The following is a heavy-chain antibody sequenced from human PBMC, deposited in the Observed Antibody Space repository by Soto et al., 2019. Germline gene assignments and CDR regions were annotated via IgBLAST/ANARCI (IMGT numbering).Heavy chain of an antibody. CDR2: IIPIFGTA. V-gene: IGHV1-69*05. J-gene: IGHJ3*02. Sequence: GASVKVSCKASGGTFSSYAISWVRQAPGQGLEWMGGIIPIFGTAKYSQKFQGRVTITRDTSASTAYMELSSLRSEDTAVYYCARAHNVLLWFGDQTGNAFDIWGQGTMVTVSS. CDR1: GGTFSSYA. CDR3: ARAHNVLLWFGDQTGNAFDI. D-gene: IGHD3-10*01.